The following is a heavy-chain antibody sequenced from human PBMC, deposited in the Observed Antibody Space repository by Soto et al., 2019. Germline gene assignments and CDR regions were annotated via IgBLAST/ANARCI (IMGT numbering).Heavy chain of an antibody. Sequence: QVQLQESGPGLVKPSETLSLTCTVSGGSISSYYWSWIRQPPGKGLEWIGYIYYSGSTNYNPSLKSRVTISVDTSKNQFSLKLSSVTAADTAVYYCARHTSYYDFWSGYDYWGQGTLVTVSS. J-gene: IGHJ4*02. D-gene: IGHD3-3*01. CDR2: IYYSGST. V-gene: IGHV4-59*08. CDR1: GGSISSYY. CDR3: ARHTSYYDFWSGYDY.